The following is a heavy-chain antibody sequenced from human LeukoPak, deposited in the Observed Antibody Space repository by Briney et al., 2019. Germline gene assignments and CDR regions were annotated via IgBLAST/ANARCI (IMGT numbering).Heavy chain of an antibody. Sequence: PSETLSLTCTVSGGSINSYYWSWIRQPPGKGLEWIGYIYYSGSTNYNPSLKSRVTISLDTSNNQFSLKLSSATAADTAVYYCARDTSGYRRGSFDYWGQGTLVTVSS. CDR2: IYYSGST. D-gene: IGHD3-22*01. J-gene: IGHJ4*02. CDR3: ARDTSGYRRGSFDY. CDR1: GGSINSYY. V-gene: IGHV4-59*01.